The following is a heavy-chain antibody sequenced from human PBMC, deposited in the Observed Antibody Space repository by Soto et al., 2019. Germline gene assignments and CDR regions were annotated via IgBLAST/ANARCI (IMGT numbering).Heavy chain of an antibody. D-gene: IGHD6-19*01. V-gene: IGHV3-23*01. Sequence: EVQLLESGGGLVQPGGSPRLSCAASGFTFSSYAMSWVRQAPGKGLEWVSAISGSGGSTYYADSVKGRFTISRDNSKNTLYLQMNSLRAEDTAVYYCAKGRNPQWLVNYLGYWGQGTLVTVSS. CDR3: AKGRNPQWLVNYLGY. J-gene: IGHJ4*02. CDR2: ISGSGGST. CDR1: GFTFSSYA.